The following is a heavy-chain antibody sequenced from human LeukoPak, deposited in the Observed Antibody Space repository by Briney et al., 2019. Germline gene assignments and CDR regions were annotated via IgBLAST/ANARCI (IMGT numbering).Heavy chain of an antibody. CDR2: INPNSGGT. J-gene: IGHJ6*02. V-gene: IGHV1-2*04. D-gene: IGHD3-9*01. CDR1: GYTFTGYY. CDR3: ARGNGILTGYTTYGMDV. Sequence: EASVKVSCKASGYTFTGYYMHWVRQAPGQGLEWMGWINPNSGGTNYAQKFQGWVTMTRDTSISTAYMELSRLRSDDTAVYYCARGNGILTGYTTYGMDVWGQGTTVTVSS.